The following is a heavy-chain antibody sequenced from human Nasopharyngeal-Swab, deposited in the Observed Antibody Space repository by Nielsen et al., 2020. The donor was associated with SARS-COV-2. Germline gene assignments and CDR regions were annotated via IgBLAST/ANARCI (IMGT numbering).Heavy chain of an antibody. Sequence: GESLKISCAASGFTFSSYSMNWVRQAPGKGLEWVSSISSSSSYIYYADSVKGRFTISRDNAKNSLYLQMNSLRAEDTAVYYCARDPLGFLYYCYGMDVWGQGTTVTVSS. D-gene: IGHD2-15*01. V-gene: IGHV3-21*01. CDR3: ARDPLGFLYYCYGMDV. CDR2: ISSSSSYI. J-gene: IGHJ6*02. CDR1: GFTFSSYS.